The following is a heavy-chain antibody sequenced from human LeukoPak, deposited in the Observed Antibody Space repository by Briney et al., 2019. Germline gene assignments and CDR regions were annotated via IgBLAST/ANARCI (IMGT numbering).Heavy chain of an antibody. J-gene: IGHJ4*02. D-gene: IGHD3-10*01. Sequence: SQTLSLTCAVSGGSISNGGYSWSWIRQPPGKGLEWIGLIYHSGTTHYSPSHKSRLTFSLDKSKNQFSLKLTSVTAADTALYYCARNYYGSGSFYVHNWGQGTLVTVSS. CDR3: ARNYYGSGSFYVHN. CDR1: GGSISNGGYS. V-gene: IGHV4-30-2*01. CDR2: IYHSGTT.